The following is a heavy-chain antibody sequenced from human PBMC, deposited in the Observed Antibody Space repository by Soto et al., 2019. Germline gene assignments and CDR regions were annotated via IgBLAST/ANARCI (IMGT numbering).Heavy chain of an antibody. CDR2: ISYDGNNR. V-gene: IGHV3-30*03. CDR1: GFTFSDYG. Sequence: QVQLVESGGGVVQPGRSLRVSCAASGFTFSDYGIYWVRQAPGKGLEWVALISYDGNNREYGDSVKGRFTISRDNSKTTLYLQMNSLRVEDTAVYYCTFGDNSFDYWGQGTLVTVSS. CDR3: TFGDNSFDY. J-gene: IGHJ4*02. D-gene: IGHD1-20*01.